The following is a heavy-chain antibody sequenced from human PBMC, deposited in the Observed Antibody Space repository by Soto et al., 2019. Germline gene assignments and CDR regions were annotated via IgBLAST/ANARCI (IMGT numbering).Heavy chain of an antibody. Sequence: QVQLQESGPGLVKPSGTLSLTCAVSGASISSSYWWSWVRQPPGKGLEWIGEIHHSTGANYNPALTSGVIISVDASKKQLFLRVTSVAVADTAVYFCARNDASEMDAWGQGTTVTVSS. CDR2: IHHSTGA. CDR1: GASISSSYW. CDR3: ARNDASEMDA. D-gene: IGHD2-2*01. J-gene: IGHJ6*02. V-gene: IGHV4-4*02.